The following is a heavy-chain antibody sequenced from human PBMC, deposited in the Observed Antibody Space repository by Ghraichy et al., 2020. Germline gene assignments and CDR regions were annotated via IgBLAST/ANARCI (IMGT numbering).Heavy chain of an antibody. J-gene: IGHJ5*02. D-gene: IGHD4-17*01. Sequence: SETLSLTCAVSGGSISSSNWWSWVRQPPGKGLEWIGEIYHSGSTNYNPSLKSRVTISVDKSKNQFSLKLSSVTAADTAVYYCARDTLTTVTTGSWFDPWGQGTLVTVSS. CDR3: ARDTLTTVTTGSWFDP. CDR1: GGSISSSNW. CDR2: IYHSGST. V-gene: IGHV4-4*02.